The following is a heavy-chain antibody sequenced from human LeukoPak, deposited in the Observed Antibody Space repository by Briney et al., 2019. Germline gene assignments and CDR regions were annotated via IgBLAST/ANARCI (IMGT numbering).Heavy chain of an antibody. CDR3: AKDSQQLVRWWFDP. V-gene: IGHV3-23*01. CDR1: GFTFSSYA. CDR2: ISGSGGST. J-gene: IGHJ5*02. D-gene: IGHD6-13*01. Sequence: GGSLRLSWAASGFTFSSYAMSWVRQAPGKGLEWVSAISGSGGSTYYADSVKGRFTISRDNSKNTLYLQMNSLRAEDTAVYYCAKDSQQLVRWWFDPWGQGTLVTVSS.